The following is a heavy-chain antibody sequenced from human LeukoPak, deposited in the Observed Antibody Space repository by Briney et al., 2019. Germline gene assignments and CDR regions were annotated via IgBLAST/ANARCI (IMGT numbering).Heavy chain of an antibody. Sequence: GGSLRLSCVASGFTFSNYDMNWVRQVPGQGLEWVSYISNSGSSKYYVDSVKGRFTIYRDNAKNSLYLQVNSLRAEDTAVYDCASLTVTGGSRSDYWGQGTLVTVSS. V-gene: IGHV3-48*03. D-gene: IGHD2-15*01. J-gene: IGHJ4*02. CDR1: GFTFSNYD. CDR2: ISNSGSSK. CDR3: ASLTVTGGSRSDY.